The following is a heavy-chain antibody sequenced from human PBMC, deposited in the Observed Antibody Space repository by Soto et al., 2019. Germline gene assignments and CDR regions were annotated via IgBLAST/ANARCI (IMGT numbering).Heavy chain of an antibody. Sequence: ASVKVSCKASGGTFSSYTISWVRQAPGQGLEWMGIINPNSGITNYAQNFQGRVTMTRDTSTSTVYMELSSLKSEDTAVYYCARSRGAAAGINWFDPWGQGTLVTVSS. CDR2: INPNSGIT. CDR3: ARSRGAAAGINWFDP. V-gene: IGHV1-46*03. D-gene: IGHD6-13*01. CDR1: GGTFSSYT. J-gene: IGHJ5*02.